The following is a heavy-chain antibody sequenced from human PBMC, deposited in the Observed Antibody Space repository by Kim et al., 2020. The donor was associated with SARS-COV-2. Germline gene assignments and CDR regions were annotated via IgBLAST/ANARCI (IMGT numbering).Heavy chain of an antibody. CDR1: GGSISSSSYY. J-gene: IGHJ4*01. CDR3: ARLHSSSWYAGDFDY. D-gene: IGHD6-13*01. CDR2: IYYSGST. V-gene: IGHV4-39*01. Sequence: SETLSLTCTVSGGSISSSSYYWGWIHQPPGKGLEWIGSIYYSGSTYYNPSLKSRVTISVDTSKNQFSLKLSSVTAADTAVYYCARLHSSSWYAGDFDYWGQEPWSPSPQ.